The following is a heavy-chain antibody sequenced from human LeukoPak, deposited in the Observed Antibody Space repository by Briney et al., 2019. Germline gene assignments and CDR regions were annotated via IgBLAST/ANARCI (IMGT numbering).Heavy chain of an antibody. CDR2: ISGSGGST. J-gene: IGHJ3*02. Sequence: PGGSLRLSCAASGFTFSSYAMSWVRQAPGKGLEWVSAISGSGGSTYYADSVKGRFTISRGNSKNTLYLQMNSLRAEDTAVYYCAKDPNDYGDGGAFDIWGQGTMVTVSS. CDR1: GFTFSSYA. D-gene: IGHD4-17*01. CDR3: AKDPNDYGDGGAFDI. V-gene: IGHV3-23*01.